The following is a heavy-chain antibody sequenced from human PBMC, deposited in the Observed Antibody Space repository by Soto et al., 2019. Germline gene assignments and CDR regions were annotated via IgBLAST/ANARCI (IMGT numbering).Heavy chain of an antibody. J-gene: IGHJ6*02. V-gene: IGHV3-53*01. CDR1: GFTVSSNY. CDR2: IYSGGST. CDR3: ASPRGGRYYYYYGMDV. D-gene: IGHD3-16*01. Sequence: EVQLVESGGGLIQPGGSLRLSCAASGFTVSSNYMSWVRQAPGKGLEWVSVIYSGGSTYYADSVKGRFTISRDNSKNTLYLQMNSLRAEDTAVYYCASPRGGRYYYYYGMDVWGQGTTVTVSS.